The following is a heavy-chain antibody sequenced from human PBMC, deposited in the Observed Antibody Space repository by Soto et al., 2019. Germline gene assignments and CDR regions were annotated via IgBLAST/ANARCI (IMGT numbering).Heavy chain of an antibody. Sequence: TGGSLRLSCAASGFTFSSYSMNWVRQAPGQGLEWVSSITGSSSYIYYADSVKGRFTISRDNAKNSLYLQMNSLRAEDTAVYYCARDQNTVTVSDFDYWGQGTLVTVSS. CDR2: ITGSSSYI. CDR3: ARDQNTVTVSDFDY. J-gene: IGHJ4*02. CDR1: GFTFSSYS. V-gene: IGHV3-21*01. D-gene: IGHD4-4*01.